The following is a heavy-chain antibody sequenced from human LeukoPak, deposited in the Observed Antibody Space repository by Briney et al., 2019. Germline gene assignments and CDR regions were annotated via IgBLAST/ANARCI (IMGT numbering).Heavy chain of an antibody. CDR2: IRYDGSNK. J-gene: IGHJ4*02. D-gene: IGHD6-6*01. CDR1: GFTFTNYW. V-gene: IGHV3-30*02. Sequence: PGGSLRLSCAASGFTFTNYWMTWVRQAPGKGLEWVAFIRYDGSNKYYADSVKGRFTISRDNSKNTLYLQMNSLRAEDTAMYYCAKDGYSSSLHYFDYWGQGTLVTVSS. CDR3: AKDGYSSSLHYFDY.